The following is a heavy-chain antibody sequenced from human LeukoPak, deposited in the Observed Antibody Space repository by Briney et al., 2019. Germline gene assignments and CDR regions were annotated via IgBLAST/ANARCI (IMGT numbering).Heavy chain of an antibody. D-gene: IGHD6-19*01. V-gene: IGHV3-23*01. CDR3: AKEASSGWYVDY. CDR2: ISGSGGST. Sequence: GGSLRLSCAASGFTFSSYSMNWVRQAPGKGLEWVSAISGSGGSTYYADSVKGRFTISRDNSKNTLYLQMNSLRAGDTAVYYCAKEASSGWYVDYWGQGTLVTVSS. CDR1: GFTFSSYS. J-gene: IGHJ4*02.